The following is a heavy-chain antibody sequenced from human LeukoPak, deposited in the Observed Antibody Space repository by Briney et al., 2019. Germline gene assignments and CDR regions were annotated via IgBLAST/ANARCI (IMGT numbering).Heavy chain of an antibody. Sequence: SETLSLTCTVSGGSISSYYWSWIRQPAGKGLQWIGRIHTSGSTDYNPSLGSRVTMSVDTSKNQFPLKLSSVTAADTAVYYCAREGSMTARPFVSIDYWGQGTLVTVSS. CDR3: AREGSMTARPFVSIDY. V-gene: IGHV4-4*07. CDR2: IHTSGST. CDR1: GGSISSYY. J-gene: IGHJ4*02. D-gene: IGHD6-6*01.